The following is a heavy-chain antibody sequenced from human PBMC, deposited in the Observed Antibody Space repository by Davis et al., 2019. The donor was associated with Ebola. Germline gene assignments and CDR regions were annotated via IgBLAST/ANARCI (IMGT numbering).Heavy chain of an antibody. CDR3: ARQGWSGYSLRHWLDP. V-gene: IGHV4-39*01. CDR1: GGSIISSSSY. CDR2: IYYRAFT. J-gene: IGHJ5*02. Sequence: SETLSLTCTVSGGSIISSSSYWGWIRQPPRMGLSCIGSIYYRAFTYYNPSLKTRVTISVDTSKNQFSLKLRSVTAADTAVYYCARQGWSGYSLRHWLDPWGRGTLVTVSS. D-gene: IGHD3-3*01.